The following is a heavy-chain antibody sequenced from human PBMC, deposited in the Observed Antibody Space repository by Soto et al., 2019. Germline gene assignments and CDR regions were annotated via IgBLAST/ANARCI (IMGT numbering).Heavy chain of an antibody. D-gene: IGHD2-15*01. J-gene: IGHJ4*02. CDR2: IYYNGYS. V-gene: IGHV4-39*01. CDR3: ARQRGLGRWYFDF. CDR1: GDSISNRDYF. Sequence: SATLSLTCPVSGDSISNRDYFWGWVRQPPGKGLEWIATIYYNGYSYYNPSLKSRVTISIDTPKNYFSLRLVSVAASDTAVYYCARQRGLGRWYFDFWGQGILVTVSS.